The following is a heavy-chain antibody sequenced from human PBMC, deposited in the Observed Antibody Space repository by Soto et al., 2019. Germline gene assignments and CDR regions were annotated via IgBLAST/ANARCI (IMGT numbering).Heavy chain of an antibody. CDR2: IYHSGST. CDR1: GYSISSGYY. V-gene: IGHV4-38-2*01. Sequence: SETLSLTCAVSGYSISSGYYWGWIRQPPGKGLEWIGSIYHSGSTYYNPSLKSRVTISVDTSKNQFSLKLSSVTVADTAVYYCARGSGSYLYYYYGMDVWGQGTTVTSP. J-gene: IGHJ6*02. D-gene: IGHD1-26*01. CDR3: ARGSGSYLYYYYGMDV.